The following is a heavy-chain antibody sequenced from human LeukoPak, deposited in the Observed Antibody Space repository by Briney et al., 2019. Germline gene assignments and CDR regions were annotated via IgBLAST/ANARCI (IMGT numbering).Heavy chain of an antibody. CDR1: GGSISSGSYY. Sequence: SETLSLTCTVSGGSISSGSYYWSWIRQPAGKGLEWIGRIYTSGSTNYNPSLKSRVTMSVDTPKNQFSLKLSSVTAADTAVYYCARALKAGSYYNLFDYWGQGTLVTVSS. CDR2: IYTSGST. V-gene: IGHV4-61*02. CDR3: ARALKAGSYYNLFDY. D-gene: IGHD3-10*01. J-gene: IGHJ4*02.